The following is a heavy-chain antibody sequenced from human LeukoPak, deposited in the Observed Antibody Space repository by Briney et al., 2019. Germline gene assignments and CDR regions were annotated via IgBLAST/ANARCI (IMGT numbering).Heavy chain of an antibody. J-gene: IGHJ4*02. V-gene: IGHV3-7*01. D-gene: IGHD3-3*01. CDR1: GFTFSSYG. Sequence: GGSLRLSCAASGFTFSSYGMNWVRQAPGKGLEWVATIKQDGSEKYYVDSVKGRFTISRDNAKNSLYLQMNSLRAEDTAVYYCARDRNTDFWSGYYTNYCDYWGQGTLVTVSS. CDR2: IKQDGSEK. CDR3: ARDRNTDFWSGYYTNYCDY.